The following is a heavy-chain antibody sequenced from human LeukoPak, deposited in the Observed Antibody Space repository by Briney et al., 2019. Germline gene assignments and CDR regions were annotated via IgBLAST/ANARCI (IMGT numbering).Heavy chain of an antibody. CDR1: GFTFSRYS. V-gene: IGHV3-21*01. CDR3: VGSDAIGYTPREWDYWFFDL. J-gene: IGHJ2*01. CDR2: ISIGSTYT. D-gene: IGHD3-16*01. Sequence: GGSLRLSCAASGFTFSRYSMNWVRQAPGKGLEWVSSISIGSTYTYYADSVKGRFTISRDNAKNSLYLQMNSLRAEDTAVYYCVGSDAIGYTPREWDYWFFDLWGRGTLVTVSS.